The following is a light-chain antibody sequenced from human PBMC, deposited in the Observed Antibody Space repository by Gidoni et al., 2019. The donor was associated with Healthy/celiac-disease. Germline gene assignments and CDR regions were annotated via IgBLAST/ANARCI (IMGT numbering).Light chain of an antibody. CDR3: QQSYSTPPWT. CDR1: QSISSY. J-gene: IGKJ1*01. CDR2: AAS. V-gene: IGKV1-39*01. Sequence: DIQMTQSPSSLSASVGDRVTITCRASQSISSYLNWYHQKPGKAPKLLIYAASSLQSGVPSRFSGSGSGTDFTITISSLQPEDFATYYCQQSYSTPPWTFGQGTKVEIK.